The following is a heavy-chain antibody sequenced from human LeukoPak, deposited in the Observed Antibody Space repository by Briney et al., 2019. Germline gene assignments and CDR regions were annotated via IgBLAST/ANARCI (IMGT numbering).Heavy chain of an antibody. CDR2: IGRSGDNI. V-gene: IGHV3-21*01. D-gene: IGHD3-10*01. CDR1: GFTFSSHA. CDR3: ARNSYGSGTYNFDY. Sequence: PGGSLRLSCAASGFTFSSHAMNWVRQAPGKGLEWVSSIGRSGDNIYYADSLQGRFTISRDNAKNSLYLQMDSLRADDTAVYYCARNSYGSGTYNFDYWGPGTLVTVSS. J-gene: IGHJ4*02.